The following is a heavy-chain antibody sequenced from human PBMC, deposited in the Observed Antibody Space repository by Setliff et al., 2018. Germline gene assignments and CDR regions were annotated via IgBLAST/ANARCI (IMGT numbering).Heavy chain of an antibody. V-gene: IGHV4-39*07. CDR2: IYYSGST. CDR3: ARLRGAFDY. Sequence: LSLTCTVSGGSIGSSSYYWGWIRQPPGKGLEWIGSIYYSGSTYYNPSLESRVTISVDTSKNQFSLRLNSATAADTAVYYCARLRGAFDYWGQGTLVTVSS. J-gene: IGHJ4*02. CDR1: GGSIGSSSYY. D-gene: IGHD3-16*01.